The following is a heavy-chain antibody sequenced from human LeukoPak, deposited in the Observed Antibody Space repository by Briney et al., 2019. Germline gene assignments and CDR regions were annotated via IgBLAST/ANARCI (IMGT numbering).Heavy chain of an antibody. J-gene: IGHJ3*02. V-gene: IGHV3-7*01. D-gene: IGHD4-17*01. CDR1: GFTFSSYW. CDR2: IKQDGSEK. Sequence: GGSLRLSCAASGFTFSSYWMSWVRQAPGKGLEWVANIKQDGSEKYYVDSVKGRFTISRDNAKNSLYLQMNSLRAEDTAVYYCATPSRPEYGDSSNIWGQGTMVTVSS. CDR3: ATPSRPEYGDSSNI.